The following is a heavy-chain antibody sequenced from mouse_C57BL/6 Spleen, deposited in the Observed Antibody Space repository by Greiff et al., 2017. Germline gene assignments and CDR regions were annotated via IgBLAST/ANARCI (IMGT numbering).Heavy chain of an antibody. CDR3: ARGLTGTDFDY. J-gene: IGHJ2*01. CDR1: GYAFSSSW. D-gene: IGHD4-1*01. V-gene: IGHV1-82*01. CDR2: IYPGDGDT. Sequence: LMESGPELVKPGASVKISCKASGYAFSSSWMNWVKQRPGKGLEWIGRIYPGDGDTNYNGKFKGKATLTADKSSSTAYMQLSSLTSEDSAVYFCARGLTGTDFDYWGQGTTLTVSS.